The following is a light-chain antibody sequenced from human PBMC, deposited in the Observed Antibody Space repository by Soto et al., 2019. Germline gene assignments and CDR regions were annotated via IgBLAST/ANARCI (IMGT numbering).Light chain of an antibody. V-gene: IGLV2-14*01. CDR1: ANDVGAYNH. Sequence: QSALTQPASVSGSPGQSITLSFSGTANDVGAYNHVSWYQQHPGKAPKLMIYEVNNRPSGVSDRFSGYKSGNTASLTISGLQAEGVSEYWCSSYTVSFPVLCGSGTKLTVL. CDR2: EVN. J-gene: IGLJ3*02. CDR3: SSYTVSFPVL.